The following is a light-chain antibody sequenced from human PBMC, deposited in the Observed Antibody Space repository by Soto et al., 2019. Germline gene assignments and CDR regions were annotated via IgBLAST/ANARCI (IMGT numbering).Light chain of an antibody. J-gene: IGKJ1*01. CDR3: QHYNSYSEP. Sequence: DIQMTQSPSTLSGSVGDRVTITCRASQTISSWLAWYQQKPGKAPKLLIYKASTLKSGVPSRFSGSASGTEFTLTISSLQPDDFATYYCQHYNSYSEPFGQGTKVDIK. V-gene: IGKV1-5*03. CDR1: QTISSW. CDR2: KAS.